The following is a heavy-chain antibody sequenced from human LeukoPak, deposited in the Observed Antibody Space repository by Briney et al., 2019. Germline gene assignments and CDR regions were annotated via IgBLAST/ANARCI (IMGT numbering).Heavy chain of an antibody. CDR2: ISGSGGST. CDR3: AKYHGRPYYFDY. CDR1: GFTFSSYA. J-gene: IGHJ4*02. D-gene: IGHD1-14*01. Sequence: GGSLRLSCAASGFTFSSYAMSWVRQAPGKGLEWVSAISGSGGSTYYADSVKGRFTISRDNSKNTLYLQMNSLRAEDAAVYYCAKYHGRPYYFDYWGQGTLVTVSS. V-gene: IGHV3-23*01.